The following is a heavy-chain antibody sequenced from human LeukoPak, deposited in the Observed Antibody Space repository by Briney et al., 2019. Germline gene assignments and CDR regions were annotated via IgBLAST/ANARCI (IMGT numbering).Heavy chain of an antibody. Sequence: GGSLRLSCAASGFTFSSYAMNWVRQAPGKGLEWVSSISGTGGGASYADSVKGRLTISRDTSEKMLYLQMNSLRAEDTAVYYCAKSRSSGGYGMDVWGQGTTVFVFS. D-gene: IGHD2-15*01. CDR3: AKSRSSGGYGMDV. J-gene: IGHJ6*02. V-gene: IGHV3-23*01. CDR2: ISGTGGGA. CDR1: GFTFSSYA.